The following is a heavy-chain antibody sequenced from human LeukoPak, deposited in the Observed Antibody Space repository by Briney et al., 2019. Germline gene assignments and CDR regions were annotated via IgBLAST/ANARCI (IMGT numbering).Heavy chain of an antibody. CDR2: INHSGST. V-gene: IGHV4-34*01. J-gene: IGHJ5*02. CDR3: ARGASDGNHDP. CDR1: GFTVSSNY. D-gene: IGHD5-24*01. Sequence: PGGSLRLSCAASGFTVSSNYMSWIRQPPGKGLEWIGEINHSGSTNYNPSLKSRVTISVDTSKNQFSLKLSSVTAADTAVYYCARGASDGNHDPWGQGTLVTVSS.